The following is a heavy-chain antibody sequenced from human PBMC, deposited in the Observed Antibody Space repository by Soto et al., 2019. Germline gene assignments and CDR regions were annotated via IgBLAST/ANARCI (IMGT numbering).Heavy chain of an antibody. CDR2: INPKSGGT. CDR1: GYSFTDYH. CDR3: ARGHSTDCSNGVCSFFYNHEMDV. Sequence: ASVKVPCKASGYSFTDYHVHWVRQAPGQGLEWLGRINPKSGGTSTAQKFQGWVTMTRDTSINTAYMDLTRLRSDDTAVYYCARGHSTDCSNGVCSFFYNHEMDVWGQGTPITV. D-gene: IGHD2-8*01. J-gene: IGHJ6*02. V-gene: IGHV1-2*04.